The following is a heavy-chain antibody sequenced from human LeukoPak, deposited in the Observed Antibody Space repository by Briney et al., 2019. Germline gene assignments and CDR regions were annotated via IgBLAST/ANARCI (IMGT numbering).Heavy chain of an antibody. J-gene: IGHJ4*02. D-gene: IGHD4-23*01. CDR2: IRSSSSTI. Sequence: GGSLRLSCAASRFSFSSYGMNRVRQAPGKGLEWVSYIRSSSSTIYYADSVKGRFTISRDNAKNSLYLQMNSLRAEDTAVYYCARDALYGGPFDYWGQGTLVTVSS. CDR1: RFSFSSYG. CDR3: ARDALYGGPFDY. V-gene: IGHV3-48*04.